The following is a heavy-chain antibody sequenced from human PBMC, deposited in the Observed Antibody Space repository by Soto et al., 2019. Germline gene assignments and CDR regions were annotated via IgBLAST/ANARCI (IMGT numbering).Heavy chain of an antibody. D-gene: IGHD6-19*01. CDR3: ARVVGVAGTDYYFDY. V-gene: IGHV3-21*01. J-gene: IGHJ4*02. CDR2: ISSSSSYI. Sequence: GGSLRLSCAASGFTFSSYSMNWVRQAPGKGLEWVSSISSSSSYIYYADSVKGRFTISRDNAKNSLYLQMNSLRAEDTAVYYCARVVGVAGTDYYFDYWGQGTLVTVSS. CDR1: GFTFSSYS.